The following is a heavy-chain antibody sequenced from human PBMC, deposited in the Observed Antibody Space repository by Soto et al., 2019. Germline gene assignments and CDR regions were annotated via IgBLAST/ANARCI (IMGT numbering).Heavy chain of an antibody. CDR3: ARIYTYYDILTGHRGGWFDP. D-gene: IGHD3-9*01. CDR2: INHSGIT. CDR1: GGSFSGNC. J-gene: IGHJ5*02. Sequence: SETLSLTCAVHGGSFSGNCWSWIRQPPGKGLEWIGDINHSGITNYNPSLKSRVTISVDTSKNQFSLKLSSVTAADTAVYYCARIYTYYDILTGHRGGWFDPWGQGTLVTVSS. V-gene: IGHV4-34*01.